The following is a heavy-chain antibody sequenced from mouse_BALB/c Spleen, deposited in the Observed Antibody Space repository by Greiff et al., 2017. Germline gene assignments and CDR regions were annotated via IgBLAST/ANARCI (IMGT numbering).Heavy chain of an antibody. V-gene: IGHV2-4-1*01. D-gene: IGHD2-3*01. CDR1: GFSLTSYG. J-gene: IGHJ4*01. CDR3: ARSYDGYPSYAMDY. CDR2: IWSGGST. Sequence: QVQLKESGPGLVQPSQSLSITCTVSGFSLTSYGVHWVRQSPGKGLEWLGVIWSGGSTDYNAAFISRLSISKDNSKSQVFFKMNSLQADDTAIYYCARSYDGYPSYAMDYWGQGTSVTVSS.